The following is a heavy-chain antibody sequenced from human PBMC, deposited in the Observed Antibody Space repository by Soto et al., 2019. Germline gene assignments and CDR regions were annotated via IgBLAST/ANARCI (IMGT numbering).Heavy chain of an antibody. Sequence: QVQLQESGPGLVKPSQTLSLTCSVSGDSIRGGGHYWNWIRQFPGKALEWIGYVYHSGSTHYNPSLRGRFTISIDTSKNQFSLRLISVTAADTALYYCARDTGLAPTVWGYWGHGTQVTVSS. V-gene: IGHV4-31*03. CDR1: GDSIRGGGHY. CDR2: VYHSGST. D-gene: IGHD7-27*01. CDR3: ARDTGLAPTVWGY. J-gene: IGHJ4*03.